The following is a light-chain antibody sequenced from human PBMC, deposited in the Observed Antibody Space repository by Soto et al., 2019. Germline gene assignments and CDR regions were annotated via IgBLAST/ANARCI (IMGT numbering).Light chain of an antibody. V-gene: IGKV3-15*01. Sequence: EIVMRQSRATLSVSPGERATLSCRASQSVSSNLAWYQQKPGQAPRLLIYGASTRATGIPARFSGSGSGTEFTLTISSLQSEDFAVYYCQQYNNWLSTFGQGTKV. CDR3: QQYNNWLST. CDR2: GAS. J-gene: IGKJ1*01. CDR1: QSVSSN.